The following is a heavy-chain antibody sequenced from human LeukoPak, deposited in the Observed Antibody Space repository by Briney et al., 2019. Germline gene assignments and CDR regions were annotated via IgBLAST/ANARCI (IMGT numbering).Heavy chain of an antibody. Sequence: PGGSLRLSCAASGFTFSSYWMSWVRQAPGKGLEWVANIKQDGSEKYYVDSVKGRFTISRDNAKNSLYLQMNSLRAEDTAVYYCARDRDDFWSGYYRGGDAFDIWGQGTMVTVSS. D-gene: IGHD3-3*01. J-gene: IGHJ3*02. V-gene: IGHV3-7*01. CDR3: ARDRDDFWSGYYRGGDAFDI. CDR2: IKQDGSEK. CDR1: GFTFSSYW.